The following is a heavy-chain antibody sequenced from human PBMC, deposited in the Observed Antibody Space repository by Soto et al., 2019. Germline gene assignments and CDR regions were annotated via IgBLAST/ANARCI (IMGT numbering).Heavy chain of an antibody. CDR2: IIPIFGTA. V-gene: IGHV1-69*06. D-gene: IGHD3-3*01. CDR1: GGTFSSYA. CDR3: ARANYDFWSGYEKNYGMDV. Sequence: QVQLVQSGAEVKKPGSSVKVSCKASGGTFSSYAISWVRQAPGQGLEWMGGIIPIFGTANYAQKFQGRVTITADKSTSTAYMELSSLRSEDTAVYYCARANYDFWSGYEKNYGMDVWGQGTTVTVSS. J-gene: IGHJ6*02.